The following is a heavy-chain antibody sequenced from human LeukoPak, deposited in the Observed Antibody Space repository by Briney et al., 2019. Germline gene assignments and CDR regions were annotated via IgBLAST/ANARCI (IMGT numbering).Heavy chain of an antibody. V-gene: IGHV5-51*01. CDR1: GYSFANHW. J-gene: IGHJ4*02. CDR3: ARRLYGDYLDY. D-gene: IGHD4-17*01. Sequence: GESLKISCKGSGYSFANHWIARVRQMPGKGLEWMGVIYPGESDTRYSPSFQGQVTITADKSISATYLQWSTLKASDTAMYYCARRLYGDYLDYWGQGTLVTVSS. CDR2: IYPGESDT.